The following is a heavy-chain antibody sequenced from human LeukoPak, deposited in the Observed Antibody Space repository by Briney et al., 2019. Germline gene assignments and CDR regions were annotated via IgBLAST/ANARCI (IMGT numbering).Heavy chain of an antibody. Sequence: ASVEVSCKAPGYTFTSYAMHWVRQAPGQRLEWMGWINAGNGNTKYSQKFQGRVTITRDTSASTAYMELSSLRSEDTAVYYCARDSHYGNFDYWGQGTLVTVPS. V-gene: IGHV1-3*01. CDR3: ARDSHYGNFDY. CDR2: INAGNGNT. D-gene: IGHD3-10*01. J-gene: IGHJ4*02. CDR1: GYTFTSYA.